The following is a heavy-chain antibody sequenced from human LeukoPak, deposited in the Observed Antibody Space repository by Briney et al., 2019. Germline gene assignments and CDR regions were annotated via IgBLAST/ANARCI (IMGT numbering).Heavy chain of an antibody. Sequence: ASVTVSCKASGGTFSSYAISWVRQAPGQGLEWMGGIIPIFGTANYAQKFQGRVTITADESTSTAYMELSSLGSEDTAVYYCARMDIVVVPAASHYGMDVWGKGTTVTVSS. V-gene: IGHV1-69*13. CDR1: GGTFSSYA. J-gene: IGHJ6*04. CDR3: ARMDIVVVPAASHYGMDV. D-gene: IGHD2-2*03. CDR2: IIPIFGTA.